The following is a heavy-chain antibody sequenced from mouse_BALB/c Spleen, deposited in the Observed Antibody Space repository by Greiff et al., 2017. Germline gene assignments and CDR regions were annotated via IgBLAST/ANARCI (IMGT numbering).Heavy chain of an antibody. CDR2: ISSGSSTI. J-gene: IGHJ4*01. V-gene: IGHV5-17*02. CDR1: GFTFSSFG. D-gene: IGHD2-4*01. Sequence: VKLMESGGGLVQPGGSRKLSCAASGFTFSSFGMHWVRQAPEKGLEWVAYISSGSSTIYYADTVKGRFTISRDNPKNTLFLQMTSLRSEDTAMYYCARDYEGAMDYWGQGTSVTVSS. CDR3: ARDYEGAMDY.